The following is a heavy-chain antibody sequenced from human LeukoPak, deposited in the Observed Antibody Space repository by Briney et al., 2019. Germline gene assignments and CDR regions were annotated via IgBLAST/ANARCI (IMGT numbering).Heavy chain of an antibody. Sequence: GGSLRLSCAASGFPFSNFALHWVRQAPGKGLEWVAVVSDDGNNQFYADFVEGRFTISRDNSKNTLYLQMNSLRAEDTAVYYCARDREAVAATPRLVDDWGQGTLVTVSS. D-gene: IGHD6-19*01. V-gene: IGHV3-30-3*01. CDR2: VSDDGNNQ. CDR3: ARDREAVAATPRLVDD. CDR1: GFPFSNFA. J-gene: IGHJ4*02.